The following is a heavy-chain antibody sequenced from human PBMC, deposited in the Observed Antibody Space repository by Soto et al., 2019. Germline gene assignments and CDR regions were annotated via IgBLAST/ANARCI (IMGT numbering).Heavy chain of an antibody. CDR2: VDTGGST. CDR1: GFTVSVNY. CDR3: ARDQFYGSACSNYIYQYYYGMDV. V-gene: IGHV3-53*01. Sequence: TGGSLRLSCAASGFTVSVNYMSWVRQAPGKGLEWVSVVDTGGSTYYADSVKGRFTISRDNSKNTLYLQMNSLRVGDTAVYYCARDQFYGSACSNYIYQYYYGMDVWGQGTTVTVSS. J-gene: IGHJ6*02. D-gene: IGHD3-10*01.